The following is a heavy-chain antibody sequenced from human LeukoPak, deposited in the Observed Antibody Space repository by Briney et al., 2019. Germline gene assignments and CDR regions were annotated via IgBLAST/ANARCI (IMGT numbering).Heavy chain of an antibody. J-gene: IGHJ4*02. D-gene: IGHD1-26*01. CDR3: ARGISGSYSERDYFDY. CDR1: GFTFSNYW. V-gene: IGHV3-74*01. Sequence: PGGSLRLSCAASGFTFSNYWMHWVRQAPGKGLVWVSRINSDGSTTSHSDSVKGRFTISRDNAKNTLYLQMNNLRAGDTAVYYCARGISGSYSERDYFDYWGQGTLVTVSS. CDR2: INSDGSTT.